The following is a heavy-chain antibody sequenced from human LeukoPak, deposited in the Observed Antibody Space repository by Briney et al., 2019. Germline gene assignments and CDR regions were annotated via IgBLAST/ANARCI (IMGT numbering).Heavy chain of an antibody. V-gene: IGHV4-38-2*02. J-gene: IGHJ4*02. CDR3: AGQFDSSGSYFY. D-gene: IGHD3-22*01. Sequence: PSETLSLTCTVSGSGYSISGGYYWGWIRQPPGKGLAWIGSIYHSGSTYYNPSLKRRATISVDTSKNHFPLKLKSVPAADTAVYYCAGQFDSSGSYFYWGQGTLVTVSS. CDR2: IYHSGST. CDR1: GSGYSISGGYY.